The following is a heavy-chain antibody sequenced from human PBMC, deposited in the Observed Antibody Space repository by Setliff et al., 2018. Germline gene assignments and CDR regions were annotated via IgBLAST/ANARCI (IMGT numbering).Heavy chain of an antibody. CDR2: TIPIFGTT. CDR3: AREGVDTRSSTDYRYYMDV. D-gene: IGHD5-18*01. CDR1: GGTFSSYG. J-gene: IGHJ6*03. Sequence: GASVKVSCKASGGTFSSYGISWVRQAPGQGLEWMGGTIPIFGTTNYAQKFQGRVTIITDESTSTAYMELSSLTSADTAVYYCAREGVDTRSSTDYRYYMDVWGKGTRSPSP. V-gene: IGHV1-69*05.